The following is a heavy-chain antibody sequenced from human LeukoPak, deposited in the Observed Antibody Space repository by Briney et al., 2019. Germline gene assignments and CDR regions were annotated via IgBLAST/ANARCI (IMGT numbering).Heavy chain of an antibody. Sequence: ASVKVSCKASGGTFSSYAISWVRQAPGQGLEWMGIINPSGGSTSYAQKFQGRVTMTRDMSTSTVYMELSSLRSEDTAVYYRARVLGYSYGYPYLAFDYWGQGTLVTVSS. CDR2: INPSGGST. CDR3: ARVLGYSYGYPYLAFDY. J-gene: IGHJ4*02. V-gene: IGHV1-46*01. CDR1: GGTFSSYA. D-gene: IGHD5-18*01.